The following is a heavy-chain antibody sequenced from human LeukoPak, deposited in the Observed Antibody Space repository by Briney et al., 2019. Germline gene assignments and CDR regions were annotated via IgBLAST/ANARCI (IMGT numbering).Heavy chain of an antibody. CDR3: ARILEGDDY. CDR1: GFTFSRYN. D-gene: IGHD3-16*01. Sequence: GGSLRLSCAASGFTFSRYNMNWVRQAQGKGLEWVSYISSGSSTIYYADSVKGRFTISRDNAMNSLYLQMNSLRDEDTAVYYCARILEGDDYWGLGTLVTVSS. J-gene: IGHJ4*02. CDR2: ISSGSSTI. V-gene: IGHV3-48*02.